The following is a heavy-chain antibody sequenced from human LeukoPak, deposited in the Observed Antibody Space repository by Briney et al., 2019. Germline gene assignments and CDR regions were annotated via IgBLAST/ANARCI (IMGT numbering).Heavy chain of an antibody. CDR1: GFTFSSYA. J-gene: IGHJ6*02. Sequence: GGSLRLSCAASGFTFSSYAMSWVRQAPGKGLEWVSAISGSGGSTYYADSVKGRFTISRDNSKDTLYLQMDSLRAEDTALYYCAREEHDYVWGSYRYYYYYGIDVWGQGTTVTVSS. V-gene: IGHV3-23*01. D-gene: IGHD3-16*02. CDR2: ISGSGGST. CDR3: AREEHDYVWGSYRYYYYYGIDV.